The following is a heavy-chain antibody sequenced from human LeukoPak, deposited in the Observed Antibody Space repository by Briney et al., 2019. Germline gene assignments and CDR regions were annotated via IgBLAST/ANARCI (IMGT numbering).Heavy chain of an antibody. CDR3: AGWHSWFDH. Sequence: SETLSLTCTVSGGSISSYYWSWLRQPPGKGLEWIGYIYYSGSTNYNPSLKSRVTISVDTSKNQFSLKLSSVTAADTAVYYCAGWHSWFDHWGQGTLVTVSS. CDR2: IYYSGST. J-gene: IGHJ5*02. V-gene: IGHV4-59*01. CDR1: GGSISSYY. D-gene: IGHD2-15*01.